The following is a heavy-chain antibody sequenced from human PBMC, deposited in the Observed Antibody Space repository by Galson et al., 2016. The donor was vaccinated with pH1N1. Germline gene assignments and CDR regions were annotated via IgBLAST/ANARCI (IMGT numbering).Heavy chain of an antibody. D-gene: IGHD5-18*01. CDR2: ISWNSGSI. CDR1: GFTFDDYA. CDR3: AKVTGYLYGYVDY. Sequence: LRLSCAASGFTFDDYAMHWVRQAPGKGLEWVSGISWNSGSIGYADSAKGRFTISRDNAKNSLYLQMNSLRAEDTALYYCAKVTGYLYGYVDYWGQGTLVTVSS. J-gene: IGHJ4*02. V-gene: IGHV3-9*01.